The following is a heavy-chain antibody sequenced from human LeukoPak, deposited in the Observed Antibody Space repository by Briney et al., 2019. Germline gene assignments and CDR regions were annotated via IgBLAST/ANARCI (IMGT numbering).Heavy chain of an antibody. J-gene: IGHJ6*02. Sequence: ASVTVPCTASGYTFTSYYMHWVRQAPGQGLEWMGIINPSGGSTSYAQKFQGRVTMTRDTSTSTVYMELSSLRSEDTAVYYCARDSDSGYYYGSSYYYGMDVWGQGTTVTVSS. D-gene: IGHD3-22*01. CDR1: GYTFTSYY. CDR3: ARDSDSGYYYGSSYYYGMDV. V-gene: IGHV1-46*01. CDR2: INPSGGST.